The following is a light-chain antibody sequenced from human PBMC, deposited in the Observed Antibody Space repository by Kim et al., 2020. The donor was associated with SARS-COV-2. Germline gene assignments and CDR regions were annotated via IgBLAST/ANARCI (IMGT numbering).Light chain of an antibody. CDR3: CSYTGSYTLV. CDR1: GPGVGAPHH. Sequence: GPLATLSGIPTGPGVGAPHHLSCYQQHPDKAPIPIIFEVTRRPSGVPDRVSGSKSGNTASLTVSGLEAEDEADYYCCSYTGSYTLVFGGGTQLTVL. V-gene: IGLV2-11*01. CDR2: EVT. J-gene: IGLJ3*02.